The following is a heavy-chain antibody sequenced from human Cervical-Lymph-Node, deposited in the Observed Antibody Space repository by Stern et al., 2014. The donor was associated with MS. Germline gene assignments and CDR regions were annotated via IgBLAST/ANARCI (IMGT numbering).Heavy chain of an antibody. J-gene: IGHJ4*02. D-gene: IGHD5/OR15-5a*01. Sequence: VQLVQSGGGLVKPGGSLRLSCAASGFTFSSYSMNWVRQAPGKGLEWVSSISSSSSYIYYADSMKGRFTISRDNAKNSLYLQMNSLRAEDTAVYYCARDAVYDFDYWGQGTLVTVSS. CDR2: ISSSSSYI. V-gene: IGHV3-21*01. CDR1: GFTFSSYS. CDR3: ARDAVYDFDY.